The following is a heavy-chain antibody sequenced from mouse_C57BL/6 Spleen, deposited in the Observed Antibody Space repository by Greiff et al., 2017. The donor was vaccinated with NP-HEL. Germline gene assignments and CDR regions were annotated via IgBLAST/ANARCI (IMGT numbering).Heavy chain of an antibody. V-gene: IGHV1-39*01. J-gene: IGHJ4*01. Sequence: VHVKQPGPELVKPGASVKISCKASGYSFTDYNMNWVKQSHGKSLEWIGVINPNYGTTSYNQKFKGKATLTVDQSSSTAYMQLNSLTSEDSAVYYGARGYYDDDGYALDDWGQGTSVTVSS. CDR1: GYSFTDYN. CDR2: INPNYGTT. D-gene: IGHD2-4*01. CDR3: ARGYYDDDGYALDD.